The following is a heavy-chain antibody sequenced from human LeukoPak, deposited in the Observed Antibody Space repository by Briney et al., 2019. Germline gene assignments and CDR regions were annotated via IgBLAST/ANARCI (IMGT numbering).Heavy chain of an antibody. V-gene: IGHV5-51*01. CDR2: IYPGDSGT. D-gene: IGHD4-11*01. CDR3: ARHGAPYSTLHHYYYYMDV. Sequence: GESLKISCKGSGYSFTSYWIGWVRQMPGKGLEWMGIIYPGDSGTRYSPSFQGQVTISADKSISTAYLQWSSLKASDTAMYYCARHGAPYSTLHHYYYYMDVWGKGTTVTVSS. J-gene: IGHJ6*03. CDR1: GYSFTSYW.